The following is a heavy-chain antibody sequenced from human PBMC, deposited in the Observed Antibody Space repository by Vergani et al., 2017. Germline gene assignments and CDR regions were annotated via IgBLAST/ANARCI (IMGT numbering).Heavy chain of an antibody. J-gene: IGHJ3*02. V-gene: IGHV3-11*01. Sequence: QVQLVESGGGLVKPGGSLRLSCAASGFTFSAYYMSWFRQAPGKGLEWVSYISSSGNTIYNADSVKGRFTISRDNAKNSLFLRMNSLRADDTAVYYCASGSRYCTSTSCSPLNVYDIWGQGTMVTVSS. CDR1: GFTFSAYY. CDR2: ISSSGNTI. CDR3: ASGSRYCTSTSCSPLNVYDI. D-gene: IGHD2-2*01.